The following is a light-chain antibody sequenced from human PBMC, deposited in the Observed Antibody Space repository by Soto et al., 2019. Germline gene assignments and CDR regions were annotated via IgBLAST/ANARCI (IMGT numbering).Light chain of an antibody. J-gene: IGLJ2*01. CDR2: DVN. Sequence: QSVLTQPASVSGSPGQSITISCTGTSSDVGGYNYVSWYQQHPGKAPKLMIYDVNNRPSGVSNRFSGSKSGNTASLTISGLQAEDEADYYCSSYTSSSTDVVFGGGTKLTVL. CDR3: SSYTSSSTDVV. CDR1: SSDVGGYNY. V-gene: IGLV2-14*01.